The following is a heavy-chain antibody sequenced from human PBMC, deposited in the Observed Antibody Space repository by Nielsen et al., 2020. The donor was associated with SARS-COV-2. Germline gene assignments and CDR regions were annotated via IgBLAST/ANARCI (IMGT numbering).Heavy chain of an antibody. Sequence: SVKVSCKASGGTFSSYAISWVRQAPGQGLEWMGGIIPIFGTANYAQKFQGRVTITADESTSTAYMELSSLRSEDTAVYYCARDGGRGRYCSSTSCYVDYYYYMDVWGKGTTVTVSS. CDR2: IIPIFGTA. CDR1: GGTFSSYA. CDR3: ARDGGRGRYCSSTSCYVDYYYYMDV. J-gene: IGHJ6*03. V-gene: IGHV1-69*13. D-gene: IGHD2-2*01.